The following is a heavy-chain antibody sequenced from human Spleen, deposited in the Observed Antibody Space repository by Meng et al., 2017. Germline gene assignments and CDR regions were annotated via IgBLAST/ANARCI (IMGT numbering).Heavy chain of an antibody. CDR3: VRDFGGNSDS. CDR1: GLTFSSYW. V-gene: IGHV3-74*01. Sequence: EVQLVESGGGLVQPGGSLRLSCAASGLTFSSYWMYWVRQAPGKGLVWVSRMNENGNTINYAGSVWGRFTISRDSATNTLYLQMNSLRVEDTAVYYCVRDFGGNSDSWGQGTLVTVSS. D-gene: IGHD2-21*01. CDR2: MNENGNTI. J-gene: IGHJ4*02.